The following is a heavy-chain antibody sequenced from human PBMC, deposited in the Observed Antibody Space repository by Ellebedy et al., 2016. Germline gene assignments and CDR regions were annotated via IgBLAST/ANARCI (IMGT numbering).Heavy chain of an antibody. D-gene: IGHD3-3*01. V-gene: IGHV3-11*01. Sequence: GESLKISXAASNFTFSDYYMTWIRQAPGKGLEWVSYISTSGSMIYYTDSVKGRFTISRDNAKNSLYLQMNSLRAEDTAIYYCARGTARFGVNFFDYWGQGTLVTVSS. CDR2: ISTSGSMI. CDR3: ARGTARFGVNFFDY. CDR1: NFTFSDYY. J-gene: IGHJ4*02.